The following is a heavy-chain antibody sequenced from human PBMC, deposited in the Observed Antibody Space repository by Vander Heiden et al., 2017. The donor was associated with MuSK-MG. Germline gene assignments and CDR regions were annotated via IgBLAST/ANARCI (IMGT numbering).Heavy chain of an antibody. CDR3: ARDLGVAFDY. CDR2: SSYDGNYR. Sequence: QGQMVEFGGGVVQPGRFLRSSYTASGCNVTSHGIHCVRRASGKGLEWVAISSYDGNYRKCADSVQGRFTISRDNSKNTVYLQMNSVSIEDTAIYYCARDLGVAFDYWGQGTLVTVSS. D-gene: IGHD3-3*01. CDR1: GCNVTSHG. V-gene: IGHV3-30*04. J-gene: IGHJ4*02.